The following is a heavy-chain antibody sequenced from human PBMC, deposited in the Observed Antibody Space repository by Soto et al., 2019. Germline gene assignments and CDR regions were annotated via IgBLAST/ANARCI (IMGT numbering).Heavy chain of an antibody. J-gene: IGHJ4*02. D-gene: IGHD3-16*01. CDR3: VRHTGYGHDHD. Sequence: EVQLVQSGAEVKKPGDSLKISCQTSGFSFDSHWIAWVRQMPGQGLEWMGTIYPGDSDTKYNPSFQGHVTISADESSTTAYLKWDSLRASDTAMYFCVRHTGYGHDHDWGQGTLVTVSS. CDR1: GFSFDSHW. V-gene: IGHV5-51*01. CDR2: IYPGDSDT.